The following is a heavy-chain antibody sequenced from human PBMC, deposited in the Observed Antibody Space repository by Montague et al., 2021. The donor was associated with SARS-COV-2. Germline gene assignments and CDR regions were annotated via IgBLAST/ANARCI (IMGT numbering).Heavy chain of an antibody. J-gene: IGHJ6*02. CDR3: ARAGQQLARYYYYGVDV. Sequence: SETLSLTCTVSGGSISSYYWSWIRQPPGKGLEWIGYIYYSGSTDYNPSLKSRATISVDTSKNQFSLKLSSVTAADTAVYYCARAGQQLARYYYYGVDVWGQGTTVTVSS. CDR2: IYYSGST. CDR1: GGSISSYY. D-gene: IGHD6-13*01. V-gene: IGHV4-59*01.